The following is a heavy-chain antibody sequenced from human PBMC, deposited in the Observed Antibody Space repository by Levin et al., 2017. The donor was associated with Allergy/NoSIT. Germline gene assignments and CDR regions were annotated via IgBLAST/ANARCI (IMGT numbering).Heavy chain of an antibody. CDR1: GFTFSTYG. CDR2: IWFDGSNE. J-gene: IGHJ6*02. D-gene: IGHD3-16*02. CDR3: ARKKTFTVVNRSYHYYGMDV. Sequence: GESLKISCAASGFTFSTYGMHWVRQAPGKGLEWVALIWFDGSNEYYADSVKGRFTISRDNSKNTLYLQMNSLRAEDTAVYYCARKKTFTVVNRSYHYYGMDVWGQGTPVTVSS. V-gene: IGHV3-33*01.